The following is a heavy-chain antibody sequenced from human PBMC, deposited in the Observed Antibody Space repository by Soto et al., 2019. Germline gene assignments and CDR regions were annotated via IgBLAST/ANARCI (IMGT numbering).Heavy chain of an antibody. V-gene: IGHV4-59*01. CDR1: GGSISSYY. J-gene: IGHJ2*01. CDR2: IYYSGST. D-gene: IGHD6-19*01. CDR3: AREGYSSGWYGWYFDL. Sequence: QVQLQESGPGLVKLSETLSLTCTVSGGSISSYYWSWIRQPPGKGLEWIGYIYYSGSTNYNPSLKSRVTISVDTSKNQFSLKLSSVTAADTAVYYCAREGYSSGWYGWYFDLWGRGTLVTVSS.